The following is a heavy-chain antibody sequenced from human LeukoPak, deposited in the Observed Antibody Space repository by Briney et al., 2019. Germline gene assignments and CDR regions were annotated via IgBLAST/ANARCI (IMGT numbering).Heavy chain of an antibody. J-gene: IGHJ4*02. Sequence: GGALRLSCAASGFTFSDYYMSWIREAPGEGVEWVSYISSSGSTIYYADSVKGRFTISRDNAKNSLYLQMNRLRAEDTAVYYCARVHWGFDYWGQGTLVTVSS. D-gene: IGHD7-27*01. CDR1: GFTFSDYY. CDR2: ISSSGSTI. CDR3: ARVHWGFDY. V-gene: IGHV3-11*04.